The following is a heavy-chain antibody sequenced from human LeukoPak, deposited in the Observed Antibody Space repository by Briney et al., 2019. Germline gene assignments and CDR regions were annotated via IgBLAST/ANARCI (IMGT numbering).Heavy chain of an antibody. D-gene: IGHD1/OR15-1a*01. CDR1: GYSFTNYW. CDR2: IYPGDSDT. CDR3: ARLRGRQTTDAFDI. V-gene: IGHV5-51*01. Sequence: GESLKISCKNSGYSFTNYWVGWVRQMPGKGLEWMGIIYPGDSDTRYSPSFQGQVTISADKSISTAYLQWSSLKASDTAMYYCARLRGRQTTDAFDIWGQGIMVTVSS. J-gene: IGHJ3*02.